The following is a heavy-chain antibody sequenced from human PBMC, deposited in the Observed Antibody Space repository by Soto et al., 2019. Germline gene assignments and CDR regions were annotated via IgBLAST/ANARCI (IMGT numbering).Heavy chain of an antibody. D-gene: IGHD3-10*01. CDR2: ISSSGSTI. Sequence: GGSLRLSCAASGFTFSDYYMSWIRQAPGKGLEWVSYISSSGSTIYYADSVKGRFTISRDNAKNSLYLQMNSLRAEDTAVYYCARDPDYYGSGNPWGHYYYMDVWGKGTTVTVSS. CDR1: GFTFSDYY. J-gene: IGHJ6*03. CDR3: ARDPDYYGSGNPWGHYYYMDV. V-gene: IGHV3-11*01.